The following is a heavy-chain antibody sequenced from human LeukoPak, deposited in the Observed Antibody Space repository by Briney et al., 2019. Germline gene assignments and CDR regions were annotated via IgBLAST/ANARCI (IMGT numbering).Heavy chain of an antibody. Sequence: ASVKVSCKASGYVFNKYGITWVRQAPGQGLEWMGWISAYGGKRDFAQRFHDRLTMTTDTSTSTAYMELRNLRSDDTAIYYCSRVDYSDFGGSLHWGQGTLVTVSS. V-gene: IGHV1-18*01. CDR1: GYVFNKYG. CDR3: SRVDYSDFGGSLH. D-gene: IGHD4-11*01. J-gene: IGHJ4*02. CDR2: ISAYGGKR.